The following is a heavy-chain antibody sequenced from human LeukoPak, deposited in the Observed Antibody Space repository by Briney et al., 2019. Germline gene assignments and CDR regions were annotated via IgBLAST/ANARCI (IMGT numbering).Heavy chain of an antibody. CDR2: IYYSGST. Sequence: TLSLTCAVSGGSISSGGYSWSWIRQPPGKGLEWIGYIYYSGSTYYNPSLKSRVTISVDTSKNQFSLKLSSVTAADTAVYYCARGSDSSIFDYRGQGTLVTVSS. V-gene: IGHV4-30-4*07. CDR3: ARGSDSSIFDY. J-gene: IGHJ4*02. D-gene: IGHD3-22*01. CDR1: GGSISSGGYS.